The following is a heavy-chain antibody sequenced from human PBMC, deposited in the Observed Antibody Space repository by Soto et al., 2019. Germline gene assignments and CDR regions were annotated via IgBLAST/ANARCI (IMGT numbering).Heavy chain of an antibody. Sequence: GGSLRLSCAASGFTFTSYAMTWVRQAPGKGLEWVSAISGSGGSTSYVDSVKGRFTISRDNSKNTLYLQMNSLRVEDTAVYYCAKYRPETSRGLCYSSTWGSPDYWGQGTLVTVSS. V-gene: IGHV3-23*01. D-gene: IGHD6-13*01. CDR3: AKYRPETSRGLCYSSTWGSPDY. J-gene: IGHJ4*02. CDR1: GFTFTSYA. CDR2: ISGSGGST.